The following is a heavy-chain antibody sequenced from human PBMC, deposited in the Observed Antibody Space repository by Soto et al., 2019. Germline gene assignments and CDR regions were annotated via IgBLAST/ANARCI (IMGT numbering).Heavy chain of an antibody. D-gene: IGHD6-19*01. V-gene: IGHV3-30*18. CDR1: GFTFSSYG. J-gene: IGHJ6*02. CDR2: ISYDGSNK. Sequence: QVQLVESGGGVVQPGRSLRLSCAASGFTFSSYGMHWVRQAPGKGLERVAVISYDGSNKYYADSVKGRFTISRDNSKNTLYLQMNSLRAEDTAVYYCAKVGSGWSDYYYYGMDVWGQGTTVTVSS. CDR3: AKVGSGWSDYYYYGMDV.